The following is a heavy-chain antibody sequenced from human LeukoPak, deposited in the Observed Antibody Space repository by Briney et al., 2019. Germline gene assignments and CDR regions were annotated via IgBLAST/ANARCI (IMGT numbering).Heavy chain of an antibody. CDR2: ISGSGDYT. CDR1: GFTFSSYA. V-gene: IGHV3-23*01. J-gene: IGHJ4*02. CDR3: AKDIERQLLAFDY. D-gene: IGHD2-8*02. Sequence: GGSLRLSCAASGFTFSSYAMTWVRQAPGKGLEWVSSISGSGDYTNYAGSVKGRFTISRDNAKNSLYLQMNSLRAEDTALYYCAKDIERQLLAFDYWGQGTLVTVSS.